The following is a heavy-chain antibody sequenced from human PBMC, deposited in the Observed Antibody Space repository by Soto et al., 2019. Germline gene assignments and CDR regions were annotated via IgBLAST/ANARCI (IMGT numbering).Heavy chain of an antibody. Sequence: ASVKVSCKACGGTFSSYAISLVRQAPGQGLEWMGGIIPIFGTANYAQKFQGRVTITADESTSTAYMELSRLRSDDTALYYCAKDANIVVVAGATGGMDVWGQGTTFTGSS. D-gene: IGHD2-2*01. CDR1: GGTFSSYA. CDR2: IIPIFGTA. CDR3: AKDANIVVVAGATGGMDV. J-gene: IGHJ6*01. V-gene: IGHV1-69*13.